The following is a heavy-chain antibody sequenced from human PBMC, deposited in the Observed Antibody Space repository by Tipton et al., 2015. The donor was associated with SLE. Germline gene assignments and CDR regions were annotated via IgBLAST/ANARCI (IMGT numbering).Heavy chain of an antibody. J-gene: IGHJ4*02. V-gene: IGHV1-8*01. Sequence: QSGPEVKKPGASVKVSCKASGYTFTNHNLNWVRQATGQGLEWMGWMNPSSGQTGYAQKFQGRVTMTWDTSMSTAYMEVSSLRSEDTAVYYCARDSWIRESLRRGDYWGQGTLVTASS. CDR1: GYTFTNHN. CDR3: ARDSWIRESLRRGDY. CDR2: MNPSSGQT. D-gene: IGHD3-10*01.